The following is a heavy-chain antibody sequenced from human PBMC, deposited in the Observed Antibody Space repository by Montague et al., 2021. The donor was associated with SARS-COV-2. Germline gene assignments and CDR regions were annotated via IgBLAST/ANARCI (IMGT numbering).Heavy chain of an antibody. CDR1: GGSFSDSH. D-gene: IGHD3-22*01. CDR3: ARGQSGITMIVVAILGVEFYLYN. Sequence: SETLSLTCAVYGGSFSDSHWSWLRQPPGKGLEWIGEINQSGSTKYNLSLKSRVTISVDTSKNQFSLKLSSLTAADTAVYYCARGQSGITMIVVAILGVEFYLYNWGQGTLVTVSS. CDR2: INQSGST. V-gene: IGHV4-34*01. J-gene: IGHJ4*02.